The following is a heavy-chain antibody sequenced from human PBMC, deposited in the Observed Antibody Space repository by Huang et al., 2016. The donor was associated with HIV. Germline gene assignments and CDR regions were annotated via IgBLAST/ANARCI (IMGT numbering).Heavy chain of an antibody. V-gene: IGHV1-69*11. D-gene: IGHD3-22*01. CDR2: RGPMLVSA. J-gene: IGHJ4*02. CDR3: ATSTPMLGESGGWSGKVVITENVPYVD. Sequence: QVHLVQSGAEVKKPGSSVKVSCTASGDSFTSLPINWVGQAPGQGLGWMGWRGPMLVSATDAQKCRGRVTIAADESTSTSYMELSRLRSDDTAMYYCATSTPMLGESGGWSGKVVITENVPYVDWGQGTLVTVSS. CDR1: GDSFTSLP.